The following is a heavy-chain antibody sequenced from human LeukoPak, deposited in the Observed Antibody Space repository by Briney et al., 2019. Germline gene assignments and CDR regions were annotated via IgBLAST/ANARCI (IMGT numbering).Heavy chain of an antibody. CDR3: AKSSTVVGATPFDY. Sequence: GGSLRLSCAASGFTFNTYAMSWVRQAPGKGLEWVSAISGSGGSTYYADSVKGRFTISRDNSKNTLYLQMNSLRAEDTAVYYCAKSSTVVGATPFDYWGQGTLVTVSS. J-gene: IGHJ4*02. D-gene: IGHD1-26*01. CDR2: ISGSGGST. CDR1: GFTFNTYA. V-gene: IGHV3-23*01.